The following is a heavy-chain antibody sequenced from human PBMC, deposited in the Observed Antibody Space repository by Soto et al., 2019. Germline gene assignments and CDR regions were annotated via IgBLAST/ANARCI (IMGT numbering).Heavy chain of an antibody. CDR1: GFTFSSYA. CDR2: ISYDGSNK. V-gene: IGHV3-30-3*01. J-gene: IGHJ4*02. Sequence: QVQLVESGGGVVQPGRSLRLSCAASGFTFSSYAMHWVRQAPGKGLEWVAVISYDGSNKYYADSVKGRFTISRDNSKNTLYLKMDRLRAEDTAVYYCASLWFGGYYFDYWGQGTLVTVSS. CDR3: ASLWFGGYYFDY. D-gene: IGHD3-10*01.